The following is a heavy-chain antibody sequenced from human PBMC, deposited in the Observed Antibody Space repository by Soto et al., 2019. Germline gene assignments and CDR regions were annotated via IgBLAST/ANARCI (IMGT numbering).Heavy chain of an antibody. V-gene: IGHV4-59*01. Sequence: SETLSLTCTVSGGSISSYYWSWIRQPPGKGLEWIGYIYYSGSTNYSPSLKSRVTISVDTSKNQFSLKLSSVTAADTAVYYCARGRLRFFYDYWGQGTLVTVSS. CDR1: GGSISSYY. CDR2: IYYSGST. CDR3: ARGRLRFFYDY. D-gene: IGHD3-3*01. J-gene: IGHJ4*02.